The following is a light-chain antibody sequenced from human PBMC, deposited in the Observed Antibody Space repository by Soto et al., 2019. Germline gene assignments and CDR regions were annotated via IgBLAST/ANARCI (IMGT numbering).Light chain of an antibody. V-gene: IGKV3-11*01. Sequence: EIVLTQSPATVSLSPGERATLSCRASQSVNYHLAWYQQKPGQAPRLLIYEASNRATGIPARFSGSGSGTDFTLTISSLEPEDFAVYYCQQYNNWPFLLTFGGGTKVEIK. CDR3: QQYNNWPFLLT. CDR1: QSVNYH. CDR2: EAS. J-gene: IGKJ4*01.